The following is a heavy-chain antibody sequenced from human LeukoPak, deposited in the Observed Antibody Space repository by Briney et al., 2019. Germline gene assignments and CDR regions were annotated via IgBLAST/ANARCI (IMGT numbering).Heavy chain of an antibody. CDR1: GGTFTSYA. V-gene: IGHV1-69*13. CDR3: ATAYPTVVYAISPYHYGMDV. CDR2: ISPIFGTA. J-gene: IGHJ6*02. D-gene: IGHD2-8*02. Sequence: ASVKVSCKASGGTFTSYAISWVRQAPGQGLEWMGGISPIFGTANYAQKFQGRVTITADESTSTAYMELSSLRTEDTAVYYCATAYPTVVYAISPYHYGMDVWGQGTTVTVSS.